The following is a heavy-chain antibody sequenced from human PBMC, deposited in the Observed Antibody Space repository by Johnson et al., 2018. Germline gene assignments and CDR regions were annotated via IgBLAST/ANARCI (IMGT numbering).Heavy chain of an antibody. V-gene: IGHV4-34*01. CDR3: ARGHPGIVGATDAFDI. CDR2: INHSGST. Sequence: QVQLQQWGAGLLKPSETLSLTCAVYGGSFSGYYWSWIRQPPGKGLEWIGEINHSGSTNYNPSLKSRVTISVDTSKNQFSLKLSSVTAADTAVYYCARGHPGIVGATDAFDIWGQGTTVNVSS. CDR1: GGSFSGYY. J-gene: IGHJ3*02. D-gene: IGHD1-26*01.